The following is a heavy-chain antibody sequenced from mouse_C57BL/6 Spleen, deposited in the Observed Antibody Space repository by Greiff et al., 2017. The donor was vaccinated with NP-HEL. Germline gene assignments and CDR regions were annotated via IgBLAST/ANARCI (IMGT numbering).Heavy chain of an antibody. Sequence: EVMLVESGGGLVKPGGSLKLSCAASGFTFSDYGMHWVRQAPEKGLEWVAYISSGSSTIYYADTVKGRFTISRDNAKNTLFLQMTSLRSEDTAMYYWARAYGNYQGFAYWGQGTLVTVSA. D-gene: IGHD2-1*01. V-gene: IGHV5-17*01. CDR1: GFTFSDYG. CDR2: ISSGSSTI. CDR3: ARAYGNYQGFAY. J-gene: IGHJ3*01.